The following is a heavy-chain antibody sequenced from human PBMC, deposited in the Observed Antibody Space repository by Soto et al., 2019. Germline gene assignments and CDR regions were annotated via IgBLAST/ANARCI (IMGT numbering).Heavy chain of an antibody. J-gene: IGHJ6*01. Sequence: EVQLLESGGGLVQPGGSLRLSCAASGFTFNNYAMTWVRQAPGKGLEWVSTISGSDGSTYYADSVKGRFTISRDNSKNALYLQMSILRAEDTALYYCVKDWTGDTCPCMDVWGQGTTVTVSS. CDR1: GFTFNNYA. V-gene: IGHV3-23*01. D-gene: IGHD2-8*02. CDR3: VKDWTGDTCPCMDV. CDR2: ISGSDGST.